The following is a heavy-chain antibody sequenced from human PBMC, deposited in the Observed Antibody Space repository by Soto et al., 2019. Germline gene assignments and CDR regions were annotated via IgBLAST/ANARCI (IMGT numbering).Heavy chain of an antibody. CDR3: ARQPGIDSGVFGMDV. D-gene: IGHD3-9*01. V-gene: IGHV5-51*01. J-gene: IGHJ6*02. CDR2: IYPCHSHT. Sequence: GESLNISRKGSGYSFTSYWIGWVRQMPGKGLEGMGIIYPCHSHTRYSPSFQGQVTISADKSISTAYMQWSSLKASDTAMYYCARQPGIDSGVFGMDVWGQGTTVTVSS. CDR1: GYSFTSYW.